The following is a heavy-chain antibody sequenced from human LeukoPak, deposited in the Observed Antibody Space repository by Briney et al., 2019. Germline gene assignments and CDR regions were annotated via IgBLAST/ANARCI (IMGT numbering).Heavy chain of an antibody. CDR2: FDPEDGET. Sequence: GASVKVSCKVSGYSLTELSMHWVRQAPGKGLDWMGGFDPEDGETVYAQKFQGRVTMTEDTSTDTAYMDLSSLRSEDTAIYYCATDLRYYGSDSYAYWGQGPLVTVSS. V-gene: IGHV1-24*01. CDR3: ATDLRYYGSDSYAY. CDR1: GYSLTELS. D-gene: IGHD3-10*01. J-gene: IGHJ4*02.